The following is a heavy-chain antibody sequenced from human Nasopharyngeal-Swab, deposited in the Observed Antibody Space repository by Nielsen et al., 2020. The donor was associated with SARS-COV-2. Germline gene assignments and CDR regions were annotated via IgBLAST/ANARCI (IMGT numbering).Heavy chain of an antibody. D-gene: IGHD6-19*01. Sequence: GESLKISCAASGFTFSAYRMNWVRQAPGKGLEWVSSINSHSTYIHYVDLVKGRFTISRDNAKSSLYLQMNSLRAEDTAVYYCARERGSSGLDGFDIWGQGTMVTVSP. CDR3: ARERGSSGLDGFDI. CDR2: INSHSTYI. CDR1: GFTFSAYR. J-gene: IGHJ3*02. V-gene: IGHV3-21*01.